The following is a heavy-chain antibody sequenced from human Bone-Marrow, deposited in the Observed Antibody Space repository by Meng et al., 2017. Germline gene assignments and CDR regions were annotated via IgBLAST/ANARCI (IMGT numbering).Heavy chain of an antibody. CDR2: IWYDGSNK. CDR3: SRDMLLGPPPPNCSGGSCSRGDYYYYGMDV. D-gene: IGHD2-15*01. V-gene: IGHV3-33*01. Sequence: GESLKISCAASGFTFSSYGMHWVRQAPGKGLEWVAVIWYDGSNKYYADSVKGRFTISRDNSKNTLYLQMNSLRAEDTAVYYCSRDMLLGPPPPNCSGGSCSRGDYYYYGMDVWGQGTTVTVSS. CDR1: GFTFSSYG. J-gene: IGHJ6*02.